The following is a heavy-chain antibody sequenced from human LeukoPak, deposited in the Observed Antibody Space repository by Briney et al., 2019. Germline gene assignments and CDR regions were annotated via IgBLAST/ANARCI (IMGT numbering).Heavy chain of an antibody. V-gene: IGHV4-59*01. CDR3: ATTWYYDSRGYLFDD. Sequence: SETLSLTCSVSGVPISTYYWSWLRQSPGKGLEWIAYVYYNGDIMYNPSLKSRVTISLDTSKNQFSLSMTSVTAADTAVYFCATTWYYDSRGYLFDDWGHGTLVTVS. J-gene: IGHJ4*01. CDR1: GVPISTYY. D-gene: IGHD3-22*01. CDR2: VYYNGDI.